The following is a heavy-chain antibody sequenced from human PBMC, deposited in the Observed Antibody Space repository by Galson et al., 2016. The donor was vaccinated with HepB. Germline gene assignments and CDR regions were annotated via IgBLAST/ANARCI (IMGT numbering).Heavy chain of an antibody. D-gene: IGHD1-20*01. CDR3: GRHRAYNWNPYYFDS. Sequence: ETLSLTCAVSGGSITNSYYYWGWIRQPPGKGLEWIGSIFYSGSTSYNPSLKSRVTLSVDTSKHQFSLKLTSVTAADTAVYYCGRHRAYNWNPYYFDSWGQGPWSPSPQ. CDR1: GGSITNSYYY. CDR2: IFYSGST. J-gene: IGHJ4*02. V-gene: IGHV4-39*01.